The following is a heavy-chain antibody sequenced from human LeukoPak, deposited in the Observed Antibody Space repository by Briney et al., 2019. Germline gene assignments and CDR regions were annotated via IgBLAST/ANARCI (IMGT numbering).Heavy chain of an antibody. CDR1: SGSISSSSDT. CDR2: IYYSGST. CDR3: ASLLWFGGDGDV. V-gene: IGHV4-30-4*08. J-gene: IGHJ6*02. D-gene: IGHD3-10*01. Sequence: SETLSLTCTISSGSISSSSDTWGWIRQTPGKGLEWIGYIYYSGSTYYNPSLKSRVTISVDTSKNQFSLKLSSVTAADTAVYYCASLLWFGGDGDVWGQGTTVTVSS.